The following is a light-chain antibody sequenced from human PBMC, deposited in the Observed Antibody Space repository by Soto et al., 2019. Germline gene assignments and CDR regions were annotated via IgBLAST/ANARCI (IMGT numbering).Light chain of an antibody. V-gene: IGKV3-15*01. CDR1: QNVNSN. CDR2: DTS. Sequence: EIVMTQSPATLSVSPGERATLSCRASQNVNSNLAWYQQKPGQAPRLLIYDTSTRATGIPVRFSGGGSGTEFTLTISSLQSEDFAVYYCQQYNKWPLTFGGGTKVEIK. CDR3: QQYNKWPLT. J-gene: IGKJ4*01.